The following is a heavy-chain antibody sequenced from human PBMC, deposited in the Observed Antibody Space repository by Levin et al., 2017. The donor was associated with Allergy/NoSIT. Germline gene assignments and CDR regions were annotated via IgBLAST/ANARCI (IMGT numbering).Heavy chain of an antibody. J-gene: IGHJ3*02. Sequence: GESLKISCAVSGVTVSSTFMSWVRQAPGKGLEWVSIIYSGGSTYYADSVKGRFTISRDNSKNTLFLQMNSLRVEDTAVYYCARGGYNDAFDIWGQGTMVTVSS. D-gene: IGHD5-24*01. CDR2: IYSGGST. CDR3: ARGGYNDAFDI. CDR1: GVTVSSTF. V-gene: IGHV3-53*01.